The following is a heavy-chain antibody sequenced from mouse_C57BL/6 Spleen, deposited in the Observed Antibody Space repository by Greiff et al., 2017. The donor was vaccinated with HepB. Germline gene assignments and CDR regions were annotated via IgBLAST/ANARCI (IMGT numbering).Heavy chain of an antibody. J-gene: IGHJ3*01. CDR1: GYAFTNYL. V-gene: IGHV1-54*01. D-gene: IGHD1-1*01. Sequence: VKLQESGAELVRPGTSVKVSCKASGYAFTNYLIEWVKQRPGQGLEWIGVINPGSGGTNYNEKFKGKATLTADKSSSTAYMQLSSLTSEDAAVYFCARGEDYYGSSWFAYWGQGTLVTVSA. CDR2: INPGSGGT. CDR3: ARGEDYYGSSWFAY.